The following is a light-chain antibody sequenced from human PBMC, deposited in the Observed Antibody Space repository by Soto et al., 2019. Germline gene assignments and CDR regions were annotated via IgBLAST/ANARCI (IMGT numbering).Light chain of an antibody. CDR2: EVS. CDR3: ISYTSSRTRM. V-gene: IGLV2-14*01. Sequence: QSALTQPASVSGSPGQSITISCTGTSSDVGGYNYVSWYQQHPGKAPKLIIYEVSNRPSGVSNRFSGSKSGNTASLTISGLQAQDEADYYCISYTSSRTRMFGGGTKLTV. J-gene: IGLJ3*02. CDR1: SSDVGGYNY.